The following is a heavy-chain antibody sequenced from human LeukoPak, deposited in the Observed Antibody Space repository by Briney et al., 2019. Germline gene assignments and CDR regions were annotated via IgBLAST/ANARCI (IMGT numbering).Heavy chain of an antibody. CDR1: GFTFSSYG. CDR3: AKALHGSGLNLFDY. J-gene: IGHJ4*02. D-gene: IGHD3-10*01. CDR2: IRYDGRNK. V-gene: IGHV3-30*02. Sequence: GGSLRLSCAASGFTFSSYGMHWVRQAPGKGLEWVAFIRYDGRNKYYADSVKGRFTISRDNSKNTLYLQMNSLRAEDTAVYYCAKALHGSGLNLFDYWGQGTLVTVSS.